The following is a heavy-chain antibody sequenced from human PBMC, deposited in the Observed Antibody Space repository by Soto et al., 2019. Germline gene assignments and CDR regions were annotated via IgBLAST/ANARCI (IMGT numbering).Heavy chain of an antibody. CDR3: AGTDIVLMVYAIHWYFDL. V-gene: IGHV4-39*01. J-gene: IGHJ2*01. CDR1: GGSISSSSYY. CDR2: IYYSGST. D-gene: IGHD2-8*01. Sequence: SETLSLTCTVSGGSISSSSYYWGWIRQPPGKGLEWIGSIYYSGSTYYNPSLKSRVTISVDTSKNQFSLKLSSVTAADTAVYYCAGTDIVLMVYAIHWYFDLWGRGTLVTVSS.